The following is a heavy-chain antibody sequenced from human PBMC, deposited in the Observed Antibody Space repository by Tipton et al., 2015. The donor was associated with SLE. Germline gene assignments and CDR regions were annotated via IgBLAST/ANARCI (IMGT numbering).Heavy chain of an antibody. J-gene: IGHJ4*02. CDR2: ISTYNGNT. CDR3: ARVRVDTGMGGVGF. V-gene: IGHV1-18*03. CDR1: GYTFTTYG. Sequence: QLVQSGAEVKKPGASVKVSCKASGYTFTTYGISWVRQAPGQGLEWMGWISTYNGNTNYAQKLQGRVTMTSDTSTSTAYMELRSLRSGDMAIYCCARVRVDTGMGGVGFWGQGTLVAGSS. D-gene: IGHD5-18*01.